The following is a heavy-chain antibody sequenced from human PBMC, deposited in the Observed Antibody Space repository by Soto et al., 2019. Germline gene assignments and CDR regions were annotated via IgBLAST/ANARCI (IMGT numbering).Heavy chain of an antibody. CDR3: TTKNGYTAPTEY. CDR1: GLTMTNAW. V-gene: IGHV3-15*01. D-gene: IGHD3-16*01. J-gene: IGHJ4*02. CDR2: VKSESDGGTT. Sequence: EVQLVESGGGLVKPGESLRLSCAASGLTMTNAWMTWVRQAPGKGLEWIGHVKSESDGGTTEYAKGVKGKFTISRDGSKNTLDLQMSSLRTEDTAMYYCTTKNGYTAPTEYWRQGTMVTVSS.